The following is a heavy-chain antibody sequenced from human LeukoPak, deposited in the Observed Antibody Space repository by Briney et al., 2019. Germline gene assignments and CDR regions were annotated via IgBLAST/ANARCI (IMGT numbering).Heavy chain of an antibody. CDR1: GSTFSSYA. CDR2: MNPNRGNT. CDR3: ARAGLATYYDYVWGSYRPFDY. V-gene: IGHV1-8*02. J-gene: IGHJ4*02. D-gene: IGHD3-16*02. Sequence: APVKVSCKASGSTFSSYAISWVRQATGQGLEWMGWMNPNRGNTGYAQKFQGRVTITRNTSISTAYMELSSLRSEDTAVYYCARAGLATYYDYVWGSYRPFDYWGQGTLVTVSS.